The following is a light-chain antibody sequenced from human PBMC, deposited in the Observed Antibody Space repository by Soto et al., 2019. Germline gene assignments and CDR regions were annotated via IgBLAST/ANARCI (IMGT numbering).Light chain of an antibody. CDR2: GAY. CDR1: QSVTSNY. V-gene: IGKV3-20*01. Sequence: EIVLTQSPGTLSLSPGERATLSCRASQSVTSNYLAWYQQKPGQAPRLLIYGAYSMATGIPDRFGGGGSGTDFNLTISRLEPEDFAVYYCQQYGGSLLTFGGGTKVEIK. J-gene: IGKJ4*01. CDR3: QQYGGSLLT.